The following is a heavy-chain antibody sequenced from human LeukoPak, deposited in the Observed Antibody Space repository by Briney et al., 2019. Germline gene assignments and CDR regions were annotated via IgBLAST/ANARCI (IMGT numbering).Heavy chain of an antibody. CDR3: AKVRPTRFVESSGWLELGY. CDR1: GFTFSDYV. J-gene: IGHJ4*02. Sequence: GGSLRLSCAASGFTFSDYVMHWVRQAPGKGLEWVSLMWFDGSDKYYADSVEGRFTISRDNSKNSLYLQMNSLRTEDTAFYYCAKVRPTRFVESSGWLELGYWGQGTLVTVSS. V-gene: IGHV3-30*02. D-gene: IGHD6-19*01. CDR2: MWFDGSDK.